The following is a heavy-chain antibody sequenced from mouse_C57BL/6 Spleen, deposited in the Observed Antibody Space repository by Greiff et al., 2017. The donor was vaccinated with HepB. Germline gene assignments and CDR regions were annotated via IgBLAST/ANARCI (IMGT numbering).Heavy chain of an antibody. V-gene: IGHV5-4*01. Sequence: EVKLMESGGGLVKPGGSLKLSCAASGFTFSSYAMSWVRQTPEKRLEWVATISDGGSYTYYPDNVKGRFTISRDNAKNNLYLQMSHLKSEDTAMYYCARDGYYDSFAYWGQGTLVTVSA. D-gene: IGHD2-4*01. CDR3: ARDGYYDSFAY. CDR2: ISDGGSYT. CDR1: GFTFSSYA. J-gene: IGHJ3*01.